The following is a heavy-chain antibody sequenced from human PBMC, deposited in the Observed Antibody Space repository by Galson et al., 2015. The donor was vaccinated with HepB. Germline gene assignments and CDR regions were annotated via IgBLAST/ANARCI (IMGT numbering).Heavy chain of an antibody. Sequence: SVKVSCKASGYTFRDYGISWVRQAPGQGLEWMGWISAYNGETKYAQKPQGRVTMTTDTSTSTAYMELMSLTSDDTAVYYCARWGRVETEMVDAEYFQHWGQGTLVTVSS. J-gene: IGHJ1*01. CDR3: ARWGRVETEMVDAEYFQH. V-gene: IGHV1-18*04. CDR1: GYTFRDYG. CDR2: ISAYNGET. D-gene: IGHD5-18*01.